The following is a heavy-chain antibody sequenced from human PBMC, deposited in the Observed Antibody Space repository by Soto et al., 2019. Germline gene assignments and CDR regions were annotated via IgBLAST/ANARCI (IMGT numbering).Heavy chain of an antibody. CDR2: IYPGDSNT. CDR1: GYSFTTDW. Sequence: PGESLNISCKGSGYSFTTDWIAWVRQMPGKGLEWMGIIYPGDSNTRYSPSFQGQVTMSVDKSISTAYLQWSSLKASDTAMYYCARRLATAALDVWGQGTLVTVSS. CDR3: ARRLATAALDV. J-gene: IGHJ3*01. V-gene: IGHV5-51*01.